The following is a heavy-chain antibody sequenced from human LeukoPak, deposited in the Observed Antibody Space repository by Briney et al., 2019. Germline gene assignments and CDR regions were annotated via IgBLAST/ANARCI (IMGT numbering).Heavy chain of an antibody. D-gene: IGHD1-26*01. J-gene: IGHJ4*02. V-gene: IGHV3-53*01. CDR1: GFTVSSNY. CDR2: FYSGGST. CDR3: AKSSGSHWGFDY. Sequence: GWSLRLSCAASGFTVSSNYMSWVRQAPGKGLEWVSVFYSGGSTYYADSVKGRFTIPRDSSKNTLYLQMNSLRAEDTAVYYCAKSSGSHWGFDYWGQGTLVTVSS.